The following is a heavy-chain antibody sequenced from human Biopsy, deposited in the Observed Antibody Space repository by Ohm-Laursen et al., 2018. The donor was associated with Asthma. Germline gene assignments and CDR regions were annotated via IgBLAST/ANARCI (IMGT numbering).Heavy chain of an antibody. CDR3: ARAVDYSHYYGIDV. CDR1: GYTFNSAG. Sequence: ASVKVSCKASGYTFNSAGITWARQAPGPGLEWMGWISVYNGNTKVAQKLQDRVTMITDTSTSTAYMELRSLRSDDTAVYFCARAVDYSHYYGIDVWGQGTTVTVS. J-gene: IGHJ6*02. CDR2: ISVYNGNT. V-gene: IGHV1-18*01. D-gene: IGHD3-10*01.